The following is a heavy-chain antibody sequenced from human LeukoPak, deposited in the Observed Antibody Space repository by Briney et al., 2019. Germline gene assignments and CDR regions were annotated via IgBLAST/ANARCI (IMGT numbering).Heavy chain of an antibody. Sequence: SETLSLTCTVSGGSISSYYWSWIRQPPGKGLEWIGYIYYSGSTNYNPSLKSRVTISADTSKNQFSLKLSSVTAADTAVYYCAREWELLGEFDYWGQGTLVTVSS. V-gene: IGHV4-59*01. CDR2: IYYSGST. CDR1: GGSISSYY. CDR3: AREWELLGEFDY. J-gene: IGHJ4*02. D-gene: IGHD1-26*01.